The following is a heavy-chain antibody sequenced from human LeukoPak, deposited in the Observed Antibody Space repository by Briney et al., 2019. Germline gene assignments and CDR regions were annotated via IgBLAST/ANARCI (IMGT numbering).Heavy chain of an antibody. D-gene: IGHD4/OR15-4a*01. Sequence: GGSLRLSCAASGFTFSTSWMHWVRQAPGKGLVWVSRINSDGSTTTYADSVKGRFAISRDNAKNTVYLQMNSLRAEDTAVYYCATKVPGTSHFSSWGQGTLVTVSS. V-gene: IGHV3-74*01. CDR1: GFTFSTSW. CDR3: ATKVPGTSHFSS. J-gene: IGHJ5*02. CDR2: INSDGSTT.